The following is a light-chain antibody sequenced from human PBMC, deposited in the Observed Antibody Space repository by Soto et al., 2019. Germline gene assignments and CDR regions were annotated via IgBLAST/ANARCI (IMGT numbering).Light chain of an antibody. V-gene: IGKV3-15*01. CDR1: QSVSNS. Sequence: EIVMTQSPATLSVSPGERATLSCRASQSVSNSLVWFQHKPGQPPRLLIYAASTRATGIPARFSGSGSGTEFTLAISSLQSEDFAVYYCQQYDTWPRTFGQGTKVEIK. CDR3: QQYDTWPRT. J-gene: IGKJ1*01. CDR2: AAS.